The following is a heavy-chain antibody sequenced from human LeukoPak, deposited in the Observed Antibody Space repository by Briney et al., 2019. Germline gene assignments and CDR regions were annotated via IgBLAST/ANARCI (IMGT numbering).Heavy chain of an antibody. Sequence: PGGSLRLSCAASGFTFSDYYMSWIRQAPGKGLEWVSYISSSGSTIYYADSVKGRFSISRDNAKNSLDLQMNRLRADDTAVYYCARAQVDTAMPTGSWGQGTLVTVSS. D-gene: IGHD5-18*01. CDR2: ISSSGSTI. V-gene: IGHV3-11*01. J-gene: IGHJ5*02. CDR3: ARAQVDTAMPTGS. CDR1: GFTFSDYY.